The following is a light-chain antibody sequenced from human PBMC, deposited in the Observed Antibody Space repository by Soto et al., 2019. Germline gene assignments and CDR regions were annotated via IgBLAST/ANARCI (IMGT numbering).Light chain of an antibody. CDR3: CSYGGSSTPYV. Sequence: QSALTQPASVSGSPGQSITISCTGTSSDVGSYNLVSWYQQHPGKAPKLMIHEGSKRPSGVSNRFSGSKSGNTASLTISGLQAEDEADYYCCSYGGSSTPYVSGTGTKVTV. CDR2: EGS. J-gene: IGLJ1*01. V-gene: IGLV2-23*01. CDR1: SSDVGSYNL.